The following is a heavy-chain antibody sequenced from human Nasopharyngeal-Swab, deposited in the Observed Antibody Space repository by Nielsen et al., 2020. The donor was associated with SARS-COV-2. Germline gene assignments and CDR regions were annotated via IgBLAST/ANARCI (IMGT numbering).Heavy chain of an antibody. V-gene: IGHV3-7*05. D-gene: IGHD6-19*01. CDR1: GLAFSGYW. J-gene: IGHJ4*02. CDR2: INQAGSEK. Sequence: GESLKISCTVSGLAFSGYWMSLVRPAPGKGLEWVANINQAGSEKYYVDSVKGRFTISRDNAKNSLLLEMNSLSAEDTAVYYCARDQTVAGYDFDYWGQGTLVTVSP. CDR3: ARDQTVAGYDFDY.